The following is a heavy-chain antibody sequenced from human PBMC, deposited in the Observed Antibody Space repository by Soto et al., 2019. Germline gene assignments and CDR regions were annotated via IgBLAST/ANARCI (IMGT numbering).Heavy chain of an antibody. D-gene: IGHD6-19*01. CDR2: IYYSGST. CDR1: GGSISSYY. J-gene: IGHJ4*02. CDR3: ARGIAVAGNFDY. V-gene: IGHV4-59*01. Sequence: SETLSLTCTVSGGSISSYYWGWIRQPPGKGLEWIGYIYYSGSTNYNPSLKSRVTISVDTSKNQFSLKLSSVTAADTAVYYCARGIAVAGNFDYWGQGTLVTVSS.